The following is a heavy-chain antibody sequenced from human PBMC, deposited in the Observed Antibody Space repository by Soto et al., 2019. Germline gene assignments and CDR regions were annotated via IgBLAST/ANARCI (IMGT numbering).Heavy chain of an antibody. V-gene: IGHV4-34*01. D-gene: IGHD6-19*01. J-gene: IGHJ6*02. CDR2: INHSGST. CDR3: ARGVAGSYYYYGMDV. CDR1: GGSFSGYY. Sequence: SETLSLTCAVYGGSFSGYYWSWIRQPPGKGLEWIGEINHSGSTNYNPSLKSRVTISVDTSKNQFSLKLSSVTAADTAVYYCARGVAGSYYYYGMDVWGQGTTVTVSS.